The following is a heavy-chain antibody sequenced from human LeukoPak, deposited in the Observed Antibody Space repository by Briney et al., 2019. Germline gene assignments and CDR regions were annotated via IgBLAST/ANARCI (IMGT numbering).Heavy chain of an antibody. J-gene: IGHJ3*02. Sequence: GGSLRLSCAASGFTFNSYSMNWVRQAPGKGLEWVSPIGSSSSSIYYADSVKGRFTISRDNAKNSLFLQMNSLRAEDTAVYYCARETTVEAFDIWGQGTMVTVSS. V-gene: IGHV3-21*01. CDR2: IGSSSSSI. D-gene: IGHD4-23*01. CDR3: ARETTVEAFDI. CDR1: GFTFNSYS.